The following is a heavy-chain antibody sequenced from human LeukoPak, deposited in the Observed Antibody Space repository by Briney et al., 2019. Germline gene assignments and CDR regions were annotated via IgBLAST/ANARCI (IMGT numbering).Heavy chain of an antibody. J-gene: IGHJ4*02. CDR3: ARGRPYYDFWSGYYTVDY. D-gene: IGHD3-3*01. CDR2: ISSSSSYI. Sequence: GGSLRLSCAASGFTISSYWMNWVRQAPGKGLEWVSSISSSSSYIYYADSVKGRFTISRDNAKNSLYLQMNSLRAEDTAVYYCARGRPYYDFWSGYYTVDYWGQGTLVTVSS. CDR1: GFTISSYW. V-gene: IGHV3-21*01.